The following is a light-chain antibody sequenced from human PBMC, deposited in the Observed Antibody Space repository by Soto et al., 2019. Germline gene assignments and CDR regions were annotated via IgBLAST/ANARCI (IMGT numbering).Light chain of an antibody. CDR1: SSNIGSNY. CDR2: SNN. V-gene: IGLV1-47*02. Sequence: QSVLTQSPSASGTPGQRVTISCSGSSSNIGSNYVYWYQQLPGTAPQLLIYSNNQRPSGVPDRFSGSKSGTSASLAISGLRSEDEADYYCAAWDDSLSGSWVFGGGTKLTVL. CDR3: AAWDDSLSGSWV. J-gene: IGLJ3*02.